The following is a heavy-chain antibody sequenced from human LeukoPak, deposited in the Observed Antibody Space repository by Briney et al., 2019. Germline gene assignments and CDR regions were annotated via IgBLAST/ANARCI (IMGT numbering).Heavy chain of an antibody. CDR1: GDSISSYY. Sequence: PSETLSLTCTVSGDSISSYYWSWIRQPPGKGLEWIGYIYYSGSTNYNPSLKSRVTISVDTSKNQFSLKLSSVTAADTAVYYCARAMLYYYGSGSYWGTFDYWGQGTLVTVSS. D-gene: IGHD3-10*01. V-gene: IGHV4-59*01. CDR3: ARAMLYYYGSGSYWGTFDY. J-gene: IGHJ4*02. CDR2: IYYSGST.